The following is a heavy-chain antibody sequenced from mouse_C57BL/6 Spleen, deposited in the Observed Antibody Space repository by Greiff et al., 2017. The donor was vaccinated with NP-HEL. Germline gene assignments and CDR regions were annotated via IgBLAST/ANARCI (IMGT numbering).Heavy chain of an antibody. V-gene: IGHV1-69*01. CDR3: ARPYHYGSSAWFAY. CDR1: GYTFTSYW. D-gene: IGHD1-1*01. CDR2: IDPSDSYT. J-gene: IGHJ3*01. Sequence: QVQLQQPGAELVMPGASVKLSCKASGYTFTSYWMHWVKQRPGQGLEWIGEIDPSDSYTNYNQKFKGKSTLTVDKSSSTAYMQLSSLTSEDSAVYYCARPYHYGSSAWFAYWGQGTLVTVSA.